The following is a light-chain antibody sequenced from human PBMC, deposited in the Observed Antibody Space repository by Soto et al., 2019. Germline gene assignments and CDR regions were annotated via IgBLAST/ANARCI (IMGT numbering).Light chain of an antibody. V-gene: IGLV2-14*01. CDR2: DVN. CDR1: SSDIGGFNY. CDR3: SSYTSSATLV. Sequence: QSALAHPASVSGSPGQSITISCTGTSSDIGGFNYVSWYQQHPGKAPKLMIYDVNNRPSGVSNHFSGSKSGNTASLTISGLQAEDEADYYCSSYTSSATLVFGTGTKVTVL. J-gene: IGLJ1*01.